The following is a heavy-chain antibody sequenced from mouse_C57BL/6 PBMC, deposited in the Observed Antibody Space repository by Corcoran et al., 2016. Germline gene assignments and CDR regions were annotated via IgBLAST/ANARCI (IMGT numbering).Heavy chain of an antibody. V-gene: IGHV1-26*01. Sequence: EVQLQQSGPELVKPGASVKISCKASGYTFTDYYMNWVKQSHGKSLEWIGDINPNNGGTSYNQKFKGKATLTVDKSSSTAYMELLSLTSEDSAVYYCARDGWPVVYWGQGTLVTVSA. CDR2: INPNNGGT. D-gene: IGHD1-1*02. J-gene: IGHJ3*01. CDR1: GYTFTDYY. CDR3: ARDGWPVVY.